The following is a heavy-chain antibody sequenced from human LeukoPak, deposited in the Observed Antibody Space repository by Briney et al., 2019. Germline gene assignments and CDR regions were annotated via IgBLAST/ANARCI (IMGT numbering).Heavy chain of an antibody. J-gene: IGHJ4*02. Sequence: PGGSLRLSCAASGFTFSSYWMSWVRQAPGKGLEWGANIKQDGSEKYYVDSVKGRFTISRDNAKNSLYLQMNSLRAEDKAVYYCARTRYYYDSSGYFLYWGQGTLVTVSS. CDR3: ARTRYYYDSSGYFLY. CDR1: GFTFSSYW. D-gene: IGHD3-22*01. CDR2: IKQDGSEK. V-gene: IGHV3-7*04.